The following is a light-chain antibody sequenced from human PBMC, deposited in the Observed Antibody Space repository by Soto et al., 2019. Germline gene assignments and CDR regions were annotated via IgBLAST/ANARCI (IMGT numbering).Light chain of an antibody. CDR3: AAWDDSLNGPV. Sequence: QSVLTQPPSVSGAPGQRVTISCTGSNSNIGAGYDVNWYQQLPGTAPKLLIRANDQRPSGVPDRFSGSKSGTSASLAISGLQSEDEADYYCAAWDDSLNGPVFGGGTKLTVL. V-gene: IGLV1-44*01. CDR2: AND. CDR1: NSNIGAGYD. J-gene: IGLJ3*02.